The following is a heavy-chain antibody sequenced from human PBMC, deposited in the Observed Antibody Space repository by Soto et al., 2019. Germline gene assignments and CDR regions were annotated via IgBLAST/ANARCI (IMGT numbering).Heavy chain of an antibody. D-gene: IGHD3-22*01. Sequence: PSETLSLTCTVSGGSFSSSTYYWGWIRQPPGKGLEWIGSMYSGGNTYYNPSLKSRVTVSVDTSKNHFSLKLTSVTAVDTAMYYCARQPYDSTGYYYGAWGQGTLVTVSS. CDR2: MYSGGNT. V-gene: IGHV4-39*01. CDR3: ARQPYDSTGYYYGA. J-gene: IGHJ5*02. CDR1: GGSFSSSTYY.